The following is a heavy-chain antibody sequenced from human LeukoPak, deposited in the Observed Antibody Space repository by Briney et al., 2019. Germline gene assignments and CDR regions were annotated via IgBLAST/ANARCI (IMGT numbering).Heavy chain of an antibody. CDR2: IYYSGST. D-gene: IGHD3-10*01. Sequence: SETLSLTCTVSGVSISSSSYYWGWIRQPPGKGLEWIGSIYYSGSTYYNPSLKSRVTISVDTSKNQFSLKLSSVTAADTAVYYCARGYYYGSGSYDRGFDPWGQGTLVTVSS. J-gene: IGHJ5*02. V-gene: IGHV4-39*07. CDR1: GVSISSSSYY. CDR3: ARGYYYGSGSYDRGFDP.